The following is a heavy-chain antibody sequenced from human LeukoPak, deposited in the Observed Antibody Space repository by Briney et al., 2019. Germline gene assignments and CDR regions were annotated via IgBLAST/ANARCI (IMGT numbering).Heavy chain of an antibody. CDR3: AKDQTGQLVWSSPNMDV. J-gene: IGHJ6*02. V-gene: IGHV3-30*18. D-gene: IGHD6-13*01. Sequence: PGGSLRLSCAASGFTFSSYGMHWVRQAPGKGLEWVAVISYDGSNKYYADSVKGRFTISRDNSKNTLYLQMNSLRAEDTAVYYCAKDQTGQLVWSSPNMDVWGQGITVTVSS. CDR1: GFTFSSYG. CDR2: ISYDGSNK.